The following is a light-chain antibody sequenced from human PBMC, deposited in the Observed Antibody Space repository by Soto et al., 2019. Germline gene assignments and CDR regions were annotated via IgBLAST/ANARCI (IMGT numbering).Light chain of an antibody. CDR2: AAS. V-gene: IGKV1-39*01. J-gene: IGKJ4*01. Sequence: DIQMTQSPSSLSASVGDRVTITCRAIQSISSYLNWYQQKPGKAPNVLIYAASSLQSGVPSRFSGSGSGTDFTLTISSLQPEDFATYYCQQSYSTPLTFGGGTKVEIK. CDR1: QSISSY. CDR3: QQSYSTPLT.